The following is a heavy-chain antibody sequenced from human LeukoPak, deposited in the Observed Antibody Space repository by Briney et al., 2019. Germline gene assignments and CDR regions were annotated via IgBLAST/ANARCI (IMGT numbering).Heavy chain of an antibody. D-gene: IGHD2-15*01. V-gene: IGHV3-53*04. CDR3: ARFGYVAAVDV. CDR1: GFTVSSNY. J-gene: IGHJ4*02. CDR2: IYSGGST. Sequence: GGSLRLSCAASGFTVSSNYMSWVRQAPGKGLEWVSVIYSGGSTYYADSMKGRFTISRHNSKNTLYPQMNSLRAEDTAVYHCARFGYVAAVDVWGQGTPVTVSS.